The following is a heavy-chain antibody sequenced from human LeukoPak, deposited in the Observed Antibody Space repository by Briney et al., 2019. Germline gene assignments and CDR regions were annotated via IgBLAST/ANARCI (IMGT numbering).Heavy chain of an antibody. CDR1: GFTFSSYA. V-gene: IGHV3-23*01. CDR2: IGGSGAGT. D-gene: IGHD1-1*01. J-gene: IGHJ6*03. CDR3: AKVTTGYYYYMDV. Sequence: PGGSLRLSCAASGFTFSSYALSWVRQAPGKGLEWVSGIGGSGAGTYYADSVKGRFTISRDNSKNTLSLQMNSLRAEDTALYYCAKVTTGYYYYMDVWGKGTTVTVSS.